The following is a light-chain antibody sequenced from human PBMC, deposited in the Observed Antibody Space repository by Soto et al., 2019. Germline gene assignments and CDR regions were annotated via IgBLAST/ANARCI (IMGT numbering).Light chain of an antibody. CDR3: QQYGSSPRT. V-gene: IGKV3-20*01. Sequence: EIVLTQSPGTLSLSPVERATLSGRASQSVSSSYLAWYQQKPGQAPRLLIYGASSRATGIPDRFSGSGSGTDFTLTISRLEPEDLAVDDCQQYGSSPRTVGQGTKVDIK. J-gene: IGKJ1*01. CDR1: QSVSSSY. CDR2: GAS.